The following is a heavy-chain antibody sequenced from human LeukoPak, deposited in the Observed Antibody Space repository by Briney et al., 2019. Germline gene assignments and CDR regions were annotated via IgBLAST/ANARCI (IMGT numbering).Heavy chain of an antibody. CDR1: GHSFTGYQ. CDR3: ARGGVEGTAGGMDV. Sequence: ASVKVSCKASGHSFTGYQIHWVRQAPGQGLEWMGIINPSGGSTSYAQKFHGRVTMTRDTSTSTVYMELSSLRSEDTAVYYCARGGVEGTAGGMDVWGQGTTVTVSS. V-gene: IGHV1-46*01. D-gene: IGHD3-3*01. CDR2: INPSGGST. J-gene: IGHJ6*02.